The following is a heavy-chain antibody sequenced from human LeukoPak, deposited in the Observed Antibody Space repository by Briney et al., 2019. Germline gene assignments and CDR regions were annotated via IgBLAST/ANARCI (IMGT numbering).Heavy chain of an antibody. Sequence: PGGSLRLSCAASGFTFSSYWMHWVRQAPGKGLVWVSRINSDGSSTSYADSVKGRFTISRDNAKNSLYLRMNSLRAEDTAVYYCARDEYNWNVDAFDIWGQGTVVTVSS. V-gene: IGHV3-74*01. CDR2: INSDGSST. CDR3: ARDEYNWNVDAFDI. D-gene: IGHD1-20*01. J-gene: IGHJ3*02. CDR1: GFTFSSYW.